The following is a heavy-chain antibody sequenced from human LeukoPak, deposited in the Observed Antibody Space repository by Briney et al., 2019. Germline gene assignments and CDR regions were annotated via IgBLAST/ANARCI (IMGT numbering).Heavy chain of an antibody. CDR1: GFTFSGSA. Sequence: GGSLKLSCAASGFTFSGSAMHWVRQASGKGLEWVGRIRSKANSYATAYAASVKGRFTISRDDSKNTAYLQMNGLRAEDTAVYYCAREIFGSGSYPDYWGQGTLVTVSS. V-gene: IGHV3-73*01. CDR3: AREIFGSGSYPDY. D-gene: IGHD3-10*01. CDR2: IRSKANSYAT. J-gene: IGHJ4*02.